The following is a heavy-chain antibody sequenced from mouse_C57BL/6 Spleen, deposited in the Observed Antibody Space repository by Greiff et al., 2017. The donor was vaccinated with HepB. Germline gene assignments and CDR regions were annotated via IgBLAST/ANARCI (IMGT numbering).Heavy chain of an antibody. D-gene: IGHD1-1*01. CDR2: IHPNSGST. CDR1: GYTFTSYW. J-gene: IGHJ3*01. Sequence: VQLQQSGAELVKPGASVKLSCKASGYTFTSYWMHWVKQRPGQGLEWIGMIHPNSGSTNYNEKFKSKATLTVDKSSSTAYMQLSSLTTEDSAVYYCARGDYGSPWFAYWGQGTLVTVSA. V-gene: IGHV1-64*01. CDR3: ARGDYGSPWFAY.